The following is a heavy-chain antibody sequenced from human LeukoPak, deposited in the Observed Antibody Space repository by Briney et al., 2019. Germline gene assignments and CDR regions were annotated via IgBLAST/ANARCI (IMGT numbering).Heavy chain of an antibody. V-gene: IGHV3-11*01. CDR1: GFTFSDYY. Sequence: GGSLRLSCAASGFTFSDYYMSWIRQAPGKGLEWLSYISRSGSSIYYADSVKGRFTISRDNAKKSLYLQMNSLRAEDTAVYYCARGARITMIVGTNFDYWGQGTLVTVSS. D-gene: IGHD3-22*01. CDR2: ISRSGSSI. CDR3: ARGARITMIVGTNFDY. J-gene: IGHJ4*02.